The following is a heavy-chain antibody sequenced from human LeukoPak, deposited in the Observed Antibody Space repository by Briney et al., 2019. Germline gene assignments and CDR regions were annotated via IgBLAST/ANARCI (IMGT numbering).Heavy chain of an antibody. Sequence: GGSLRLSCAASGFTFSDYWMHWVRQAPGKGLVWVSRIKTDGSDTSYADSVKGRFTISRDNAMNTWYVQMNSLRVEDTAVYYCARGLRNDYGDYGPDYWGQGTLVTVSS. D-gene: IGHD4-17*01. CDR2: IKTDGSDT. V-gene: IGHV3-74*01. CDR3: ARGLRNDYGDYGPDY. J-gene: IGHJ4*02. CDR1: GFTFSDYW.